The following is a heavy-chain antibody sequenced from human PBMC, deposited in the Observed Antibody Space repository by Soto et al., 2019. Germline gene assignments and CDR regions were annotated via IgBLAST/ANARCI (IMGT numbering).Heavy chain of an antibody. Sequence: ASVKVSCKASGYTFTGYWMHWVRQAPGQGLEWVGWINPYSGDTNPAQKFQGRVTLTRDTAISTAYMELSSLRSDDTTVYYCAREQYYDSNTQDTYWGQGTLVTVSS. CDR1: GYTFTGYW. D-gene: IGHD3-22*01. CDR2: INPYSGDT. CDR3: AREQYYDSNTQDTY. J-gene: IGHJ4*02. V-gene: IGHV1-2*02.